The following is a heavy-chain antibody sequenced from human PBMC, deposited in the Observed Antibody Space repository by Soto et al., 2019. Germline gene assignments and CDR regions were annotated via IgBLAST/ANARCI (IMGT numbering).Heavy chain of an antibody. CDR2: IYYSGST. V-gene: IGHV4-31*03. J-gene: IGHJ2*01. CDR1: VGSISSGGYY. CDR3: ARGRIAAAVSYWYFDL. D-gene: IGHD6-13*01. Sequence: PSETLSLTCTVSVGSISSGGYYWSWIRQHPGKGLEWIGYIYYSGSTYYNPSLKSRVTISVDTSKNQFSLKLSSVTAADTAVYYCARGRIAAAVSYWYFDLWGRGTLVTVSS.